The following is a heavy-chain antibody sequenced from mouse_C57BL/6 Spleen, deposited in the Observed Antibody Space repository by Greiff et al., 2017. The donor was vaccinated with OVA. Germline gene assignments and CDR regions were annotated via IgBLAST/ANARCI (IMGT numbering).Heavy chain of an antibody. D-gene: IGHD1-1*01. J-gene: IGHJ2*01. V-gene: IGHV5-17*01. CDR1: GFTFSDYG. CDR2: ISSGSSTI. Sequence: EVKLVESGGGLVKPGGSLKLSCAASGFTFSDYGMHWVRQAPEKGLEWVAYISSGSSTIYYADTVKGRFTISRDNAKNTLFLQMTSLRSEDTAMDYCAREEISTTVLDCWGQGTTLTVSS. CDR3: AREEISTTVLDC.